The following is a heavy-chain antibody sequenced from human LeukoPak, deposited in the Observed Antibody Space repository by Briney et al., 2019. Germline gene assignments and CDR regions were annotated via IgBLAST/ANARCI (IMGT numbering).Heavy chain of an antibody. CDR2: INHSGST. CDR3: ARTVDFWSGYLWFDP. D-gene: IGHD3-3*01. Sequence: PSETLSLTCAVYGGSFSGYYWSWIRQPPGKGLEWIGEINHSGSTNYNPSLKSRVTISVDTSKNQFSLKLSSVTAADTAVYYCARTVDFWSGYLWFDPWGQGTLVTVSS. CDR1: GGSFSGYY. V-gene: IGHV4-34*01. J-gene: IGHJ5*02.